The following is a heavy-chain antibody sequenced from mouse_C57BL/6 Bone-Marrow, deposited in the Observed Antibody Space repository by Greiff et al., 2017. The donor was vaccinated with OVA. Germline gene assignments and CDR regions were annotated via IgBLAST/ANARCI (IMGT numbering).Heavy chain of an antibody. CDR1: GYTFTSYW. CDR2: IDPSDSYS. V-gene: IGHV1-50*01. D-gene: IGHD1-1*01. Sequence: QVQLQQSGAELVKPGASVKLSCKASGYTFTSYWMQWVKQRPGQGLEWIGDIDPSDSYSTSNQKFKGKATLTVDTSSSTADMQLSSLTSEDSAVYYCARFYYGSSYCYWYFDVWGTGTTVTVSS. CDR3: ARFYYGSSYCYWYFDV. J-gene: IGHJ1*03.